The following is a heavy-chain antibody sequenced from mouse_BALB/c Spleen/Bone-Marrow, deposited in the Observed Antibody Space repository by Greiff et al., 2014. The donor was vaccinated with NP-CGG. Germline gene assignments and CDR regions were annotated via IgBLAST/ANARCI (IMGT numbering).Heavy chain of an antibody. D-gene: IGHD1-1*01. CDR3: APYYYGSSQFAY. Sequence: EMKLMESGAELVKPGASVKLSCTASGSNIKDTYMHWVKQRPEQGLEWIGRIDPANGNTKYDPKFQGKATITADTSSNTAYLQLSSLTSEDTAVYYCAPYYYGSSQFAYWGQGTLVTVSA. V-gene: IGHV14-3*02. CDR2: IDPANGNT. J-gene: IGHJ3*01. CDR1: GSNIKDTY.